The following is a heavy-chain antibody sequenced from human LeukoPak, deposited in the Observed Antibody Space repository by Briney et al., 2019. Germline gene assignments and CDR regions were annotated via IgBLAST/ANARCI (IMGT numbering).Heavy chain of an antibody. CDR2: ISGSGGST. Sequence: GGSLRLSCAASGFTFSSYAMSWVRQAPGKGLEWVSAISGSGGSTYYADSVKGRFTISRDNSKNTLYLQMNSLRAEDTAVYYCATVVDATYDSPEVRDWFDPWGQGTLVTVSS. CDR1: GFTFSSYA. V-gene: IGHV3-23*01. J-gene: IGHJ5*02. CDR3: ATVVDATYDSPEVRDWFDP. D-gene: IGHD3-16*01.